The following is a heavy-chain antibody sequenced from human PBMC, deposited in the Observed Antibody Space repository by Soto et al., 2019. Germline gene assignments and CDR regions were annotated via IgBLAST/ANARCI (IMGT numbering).Heavy chain of an antibody. V-gene: IGHV3-30*03. CDR1: SCYG. J-gene: IGHJ6*03. D-gene: IGHD3-3*01. CDR3: ASLCITIFGVVYYYYMDV. CDR2: ISYDGSNK. Sequence: SCYGLPYLQQTQGKEQKGVAAISYDGSNKYYAASVKGRFTISRDNSKNTLYLQMNSLRAEDTAVYYCASLCITIFGVVYYYYMDVWCKATTFTFSS.